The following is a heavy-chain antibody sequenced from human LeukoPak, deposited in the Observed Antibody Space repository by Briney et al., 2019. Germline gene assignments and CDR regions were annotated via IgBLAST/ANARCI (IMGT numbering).Heavy chain of an antibody. Sequence: GASVKVSCKASGGTFSSYAISWVRQAPGQGLEWMGRIIPILGIANYAQKFQGRVTITADKSTSTAYMELSSLRSEDTAVYYCASDRGYSYGPPFDYWGQGTLVTVSS. J-gene: IGHJ4*02. D-gene: IGHD5-18*01. CDR1: GGTFSSYA. V-gene: IGHV1-69*04. CDR2: IIPILGIA. CDR3: ASDRGYSYGPPFDY.